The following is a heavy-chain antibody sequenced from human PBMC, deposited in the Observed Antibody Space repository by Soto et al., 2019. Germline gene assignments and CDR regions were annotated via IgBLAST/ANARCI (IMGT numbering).Heavy chain of an antibody. J-gene: IGHJ6*02. Sequence: GGSLRLSCAASGFTFSSYSMNWVRQAPGKGLEWVSYISSSSSTIYYADSVKGRFTISRDNAKNSLYLQMNSLRDEDTAVYYCARDSTVVTWRYYYYYGMDVWGQGTTVTVSS. CDR3: ARDSTVVTWRYYYYYGMDV. CDR1: GFTFSSYS. CDR2: ISSSSSTI. V-gene: IGHV3-48*02. D-gene: IGHD4-17*01.